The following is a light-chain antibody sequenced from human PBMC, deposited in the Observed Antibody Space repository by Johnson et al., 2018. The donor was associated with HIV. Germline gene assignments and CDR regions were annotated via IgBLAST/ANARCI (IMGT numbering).Light chain of an antibody. J-gene: IGLJ1*01. CDR2: DNN. Sequence: QAVLTQPPSVSAAPVQKVTISCSGSSSNIGNNYVSWYQHLPGTAPQLLIYDNNKRPSGIPDRFSGSKSGTSATLGITGLQTGDEADYYCGTWDSNLSGSLYVFVSGTRVTVL. CDR1: SSNIGNNY. V-gene: IGLV1-51*01. CDR3: GTWDSNLSGSLYV.